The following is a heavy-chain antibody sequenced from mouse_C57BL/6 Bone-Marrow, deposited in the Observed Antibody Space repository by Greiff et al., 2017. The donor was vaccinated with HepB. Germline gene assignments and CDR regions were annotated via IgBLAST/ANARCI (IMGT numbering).Heavy chain of an antibody. J-gene: IGHJ4*01. CDR2: ISSGSSTI. CDR3: ARENLLCFYAMDY. Sequence: DVQLVESGGGLVKPGGSLKLSCAASGFTFSDYGMHWVRQAPEKGLEWVAYISSGSSTIYYADTVKGRFTISIDNAKNTLFLQMTSLRSEDTAMYYCARENLLCFYAMDYWGQGTSVTVSS. V-gene: IGHV5-17*01. CDR1: GFTFSDYG. D-gene: IGHD2-1*01.